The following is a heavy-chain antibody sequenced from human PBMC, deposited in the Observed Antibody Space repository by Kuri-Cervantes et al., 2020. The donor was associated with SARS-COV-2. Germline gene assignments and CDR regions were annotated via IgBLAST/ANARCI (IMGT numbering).Heavy chain of an antibody. CDR1: GYSFTRHW. J-gene: IGHJ4*02. V-gene: IGHV5-51*01. D-gene: IGHD6-13*01. CDR2: IYPGDSDT. Sequence: QNSCKGSGYSFTRHWIAWVRQMPGKDLEWMGIIYPGDSDTRYSPSFEGKVTISADKSTGTAYLQWRSRKASDTAMYYCARRGGSSTWNPFDYWGQGTLVTVSS. CDR3: ARRGGSSTWNPFDY.